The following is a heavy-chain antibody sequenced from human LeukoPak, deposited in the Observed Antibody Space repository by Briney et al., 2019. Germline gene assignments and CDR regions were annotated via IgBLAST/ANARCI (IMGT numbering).Heavy chain of an antibody. V-gene: IGHV1-2*02. CDR1: GYTFTGYY. D-gene: IGHD4-11*01. CDR2: INPNSGGT. CDR3: AREGGYSNPYYFDY. J-gene: IGHJ4*02. Sequence: GASVKVSCKASGYTFTGYYMHWVRQAPGQGLEWMGWINPNSGGTNYAQKFQGRVTMTRDTSISTAYMELSRLRSDDTAVYYCAREGGYSNPYYFDYWGQGTLVTVSS.